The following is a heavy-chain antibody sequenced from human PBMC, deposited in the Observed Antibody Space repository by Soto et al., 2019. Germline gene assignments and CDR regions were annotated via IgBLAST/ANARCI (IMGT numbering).Heavy chain of an antibody. D-gene: IGHD6-19*01. CDR3: ARMYSSGWYDY. J-gene: IGHJ4*02. Sequence: QVQLVQSGAEVKKPGSSVKVSCKASGGTFGSYTISWVRQAPGQGLEWMGRIIPILGIANYAQKFQGRVTITADKSTSTAYMELSSLRSEVTAVYYCARMYSSGWYDYWGQGTLVTVSS. CDR1: GGTFGSYT. CDR2: IIPILGIA. V-gene: IGHV1-69*02.